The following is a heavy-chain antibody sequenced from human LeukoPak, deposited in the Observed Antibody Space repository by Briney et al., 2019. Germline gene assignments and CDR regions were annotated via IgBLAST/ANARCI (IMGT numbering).Heavy chain of an antibody. D-gene: IGHD6-19*01. CDR1: GFTFSSYA. J-gene: IGHJ4*02. Sequence: GGSLRLSCASSGFTFSSYAMSWVRKAPGKGLEWVSAISGSGGSTYYAASVKSRFTTSRDNSKKTLYMQRNSVRAEDTAVYYCAKLSGYSSGWCDYWGQGTLVTVSS. CDR2: ISGSGGST. V-gene: IGHV3-23*01. CDR3: AKLSGYSSGWCDY.